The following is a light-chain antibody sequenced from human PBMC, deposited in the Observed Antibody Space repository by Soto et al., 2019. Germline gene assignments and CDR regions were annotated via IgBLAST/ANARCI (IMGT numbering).Light chain of an antibody. CDR2: GAS. V-gene: IGKV3-20*01. CDR3: KQYGSXPGT. CDR1: QSVSSSY. J-gene: IGKJ1*01. Sequence: EIVLTQSPGTLSLSPGEIATLSCRASQSVSSSYLAWYQQKPGQAPRLLIYGASSRATGIPDRFSGSGSGTDFTLTISRLEPEDFAVYYFKQYGSXPGTCGQGTKV.